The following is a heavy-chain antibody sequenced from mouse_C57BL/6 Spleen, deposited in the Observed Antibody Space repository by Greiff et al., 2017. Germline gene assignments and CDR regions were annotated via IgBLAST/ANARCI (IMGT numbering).Heavy chain of an antibody. V-gene: IGHV2-5*01. Sequence: QVQLKDSGPGLVQPSQSLSITCTVSGFSLTSYGVHWVRQSPGKGLEWLGVIWRGGSTDYNAAFMSRLSITKDNSKSQVFFKMNSLQADDTAIYYCAKGGNYVGWYFDVWGTGTTVTVSS. D-gene: IGHD2-1*01. CDR2: IWRGGST. J-gene: IGHJ1*03. CDR1: GFSLTSYG. CDR3: AKGGNYVGWYFDV.